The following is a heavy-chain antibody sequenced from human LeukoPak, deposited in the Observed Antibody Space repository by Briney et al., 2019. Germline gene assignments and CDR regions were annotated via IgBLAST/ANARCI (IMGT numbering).Heavy chain of an antibody. V-gene: IGHV1-8*01. D-gene: IGHD3-3*01. CDR3: ARDSVTASHYYDFWSGYPSYYFDY. CDR1: GYTFTSYD. Sequence: ASVKVSCKASGYTFTSYDINWVRQATGQGLEWMGWMNPNSGNTGYAQKFQGRVTMTRDTSISTAYMELSRLRSDDTAVYYCARDSVTASHYYDFWSGYPSYYFDYWGQGTLVTVSS. J-gene: IGHJ4*02. CDR2: MNPNSGNT.